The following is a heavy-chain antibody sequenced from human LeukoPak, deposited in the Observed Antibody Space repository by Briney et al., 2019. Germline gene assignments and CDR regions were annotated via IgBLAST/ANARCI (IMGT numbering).Heavy chain of an antibody. CDR2: IYYSGST. V-gene: IGHV4-59*01. Sequence: PSETLSLTCTVSGGTISSYYWSWIRQPPGKGLEWIGYIYYSGSTNYNPSLKSRVTISVDTSKNQFSLKLSSVTAADTAVYYCARGEGYCSSTSCYRYYYYMDVWGKGTTVTVSS. CDR1: GGTISSYY. J-gene: IGHJ6*03. D-gene: IGHD2-2*01. CDR3: ARGEGYCSSTSCYRYYYYMDV.